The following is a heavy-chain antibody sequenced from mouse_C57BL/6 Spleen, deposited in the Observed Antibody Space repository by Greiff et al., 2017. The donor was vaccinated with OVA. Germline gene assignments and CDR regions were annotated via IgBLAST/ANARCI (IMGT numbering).Heavy chain of an antibody. V-gene: IGHV1-18*01. Sequence: EVKLVESGPELVKPGASVKIPCKASGYTFTDYNMDWVKQSHGKSLEWIGDINPNNGGTFYNQKFKGKATLTVDKSSSTAYMELRSLTSEDTAVYYCARRTGTGAMDYWGQGTSVTVSS. CDR2: INPNNGGT. CDR3: ARRTGTGAMDY. J-gene: IGHJ4*01. CDR1: GYTFTDYN. D-gene: IGHD3-3*01.